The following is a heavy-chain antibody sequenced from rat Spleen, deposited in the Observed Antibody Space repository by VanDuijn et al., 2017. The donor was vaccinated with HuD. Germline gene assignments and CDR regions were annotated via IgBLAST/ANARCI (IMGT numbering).Heavy chain of an antibody. D-gene: IGHD1-11*01. J-gene: IGHJ2*01. V-gene: IGHV5-7*01. CDR3: ARRHYGYTDYFDY. CDR1: GFTFSAYN. CDR2: LSYDGHTT. Sequence: EVQLVESGGGLVQPGKSLKLSCAASGFTFSAYNMAWVRQAPKKGLEWVATLSYDGHTTYYRDSVKGRFTISRDIAKSTLYLQMDSLGSEDTATYYCARRHYGYTDYFDYWGQGVMVTVSS.